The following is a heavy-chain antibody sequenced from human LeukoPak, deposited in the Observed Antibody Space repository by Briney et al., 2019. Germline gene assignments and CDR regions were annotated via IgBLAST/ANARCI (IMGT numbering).Heavy chain of an antibody. CDR2: TTAYNGDT. Sequence: ASVKVSCKTSGYTFSSYGISWVRQAPGQGLEWMGWTTAYNGDTNYAQKFQGRVTMTIDTSTSTVYMELRSLRSDDTAVHYCARGGRTTNPDYWGQGTLVTVSS. CDR3: ARGGRTTNPDY. CDR1: GYTFSSYG. D-gene: IGHD4-11*01. V-gene: IGHV1-18*01. J-gene: IGHJ4*02.